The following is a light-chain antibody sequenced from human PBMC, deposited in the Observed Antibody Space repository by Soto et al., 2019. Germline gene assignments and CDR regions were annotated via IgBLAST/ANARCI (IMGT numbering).Light chain of an antibody. V-gene: IGLV1-40*01. J-gene: IGLJ2*01. CDR2: DTT. Sequence: QSVMTQPPSVTGAPGQRVTISCTGSHSDIGAGYGVHWYQQFPHSAPKLLIYDTTNRPSGVPDRFSGCRSGTSASLAITGLQAEDEADYYCQSFDSSRIGLLFGGGTKLTVL. CDR3: QSFDSSRIGLL. CDR1: HSDIGAGYG.